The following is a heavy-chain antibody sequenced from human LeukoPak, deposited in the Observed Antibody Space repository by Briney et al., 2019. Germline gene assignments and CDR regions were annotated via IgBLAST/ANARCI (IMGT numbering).Heavy chain of an antibody. CDR2: IIPILGIA. CDR1: GGTFSSYA. V-gene: IGHV1-69*04. J-gene: IGHJ4*02. Sequence: SVKVSCKASGGTFSSYAISWVRQAPGQGLEWMGRIIPILGIANYAQKFQGRVTITADKSTSTAYMELSSLRSEDTAVYYCAKGYSYGYSWDYWGQGTLLTVSS. CDR3: AKGYSYGYSWDY. D-gene: IGHD5-18*01.